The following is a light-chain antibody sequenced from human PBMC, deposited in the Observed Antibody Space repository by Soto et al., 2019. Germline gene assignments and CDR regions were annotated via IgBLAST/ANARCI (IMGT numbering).Light chain of an antibody. Sequence: QSVLTQPPSASGTPGQRVTISGSGSSSNIVSSTVNWYQQLPGTAPKLLIYSNNQRPSGVPDRFSGSKSGTSASLAISGLQSEDEADYYCAAWDDSLNGYVIGTGTKLTVL. CDR2: SNN. CDR1: SSNIVSST. V-gene: IGLV1-44*01. J-gene: IGLJ1*01. CDR3: AAWDDSLNGYV.